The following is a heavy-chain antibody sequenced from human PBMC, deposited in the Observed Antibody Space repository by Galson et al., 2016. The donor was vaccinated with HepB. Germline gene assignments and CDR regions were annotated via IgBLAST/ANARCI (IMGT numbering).Heavy chain of an antibody. Sequence: SVKVSCKASGYTFTGYILHWVRQAPGQGLEWMGWIRPNNGGTKYAQKFQDWVTMTTDTSTNTAYMELRRLTSDDTAVYYCTRGLPVSSPGFDYWGQGTLVTVSS. CDR1: GYTFTGYI. CDR3: TRGLPVSSPGFDY. V-gene: IGHV1-2*04. CDR2: IRPNNGGT. J-gene: IGHJ4*02.